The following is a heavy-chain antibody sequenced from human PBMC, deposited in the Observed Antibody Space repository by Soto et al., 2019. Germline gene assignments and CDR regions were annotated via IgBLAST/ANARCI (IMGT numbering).Heavy chain of an antibody. D-gene: IGHD1-26*01. Sequence: QVQLVQSGAEVKKPGSSVKVSCKASGGIFSSYAISWLRQAPGQGLEWMGAVIPILGQAYYAQDLQDRVSITADESTRTTYLELSSLRSEDTAVYFCARVGGIGATPGTDYWGQGTLVTVSS. V-gene: IGHV1-69*01. CDR2: VIPILGQA. J-gene: IGHJ4*02. CDR1: GGIFSSYA. CDR3: ARVGGIGATPGTDY.